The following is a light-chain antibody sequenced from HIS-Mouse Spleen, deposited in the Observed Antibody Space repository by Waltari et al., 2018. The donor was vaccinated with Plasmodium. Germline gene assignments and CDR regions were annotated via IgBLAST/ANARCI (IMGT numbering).Light chain of an antibody. J-gene: IGKJ5*01. Sequence: DIVMTQSPLSLPVTPGEPASISCRSSKSLLHSNGYNSLDWYLQKPGQSPQLLIYLCSNRASGVPDRFRGSGSGTDFTLKISRVEAEDVGVYYCMQALQTITFGQGTRLAIK. CDR1: KSLLHSNGYNS. V-gene: IGKV2-28*01. CDR3: MQALQTIT. CDR2: LCS.